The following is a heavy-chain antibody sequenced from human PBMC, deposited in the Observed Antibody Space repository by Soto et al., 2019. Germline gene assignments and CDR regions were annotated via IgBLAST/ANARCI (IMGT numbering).Heavy chain of an antibody. D-gene: IGHD6-6*01. J-gene: IGHJ6*02. CDR1: GGSFSGYY. V-gene: IGHV4-34*01. CDR2: INHSGST. Sequence: PSETLSLTCAVYGGSFSGYYWSWIRQPPGKGLEWIGEINHSGSTNYNPSLKSRVTISVDTSKNQFSLKLSSVTAADTAVYYCAGHPSIAARPPYYYGMDVWGQGTTVTVSS. CDR3: AGHPSIAARPPYYYGMDV.